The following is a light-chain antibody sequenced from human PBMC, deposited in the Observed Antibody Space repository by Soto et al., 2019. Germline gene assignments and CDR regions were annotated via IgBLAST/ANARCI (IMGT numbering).Light chain of an antibody. CDR1: QSVTSTY. CDR2: GAS. J-gene: IGKJ4*01. V-gene: IGKV3-20*01. Sequence: EVVLTQSPGTLSLSPGARATLSCRASQSVTSTYLVWYQQRPGQAPRLLIYGASSRATGIPDRFSGSGSGTDFTLTISRLESEDFAVYYCQQYGISPFAFGGGTKVDIK. CDR3: QQYGISPFA.